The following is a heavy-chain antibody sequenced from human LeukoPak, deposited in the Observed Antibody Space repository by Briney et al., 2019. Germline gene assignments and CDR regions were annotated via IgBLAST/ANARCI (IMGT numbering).Heavy chain of an antibody. CDR2: IYHSGST. D-gene: IGHD1-26*01. J-gene: IGHJ4*02. V-gene: IGHV4-38-2*01. CDR1: GYSISSGYY. CDR3: ARGAGSQGGDY. Sequence: SETLSLTCAVSGYSISSGYYWGWIRQPPGKGLEWIGSIYHSGSTYYNPSLKSRVTISVDTSKNPFSLKLSSVTAADTAVYYCARGAGSQGGDYWGQGTLVTVSS.